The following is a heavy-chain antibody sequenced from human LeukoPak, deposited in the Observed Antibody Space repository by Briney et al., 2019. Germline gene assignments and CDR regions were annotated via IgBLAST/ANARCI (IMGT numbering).Heavy chain of an antibody. Sequence: GGSLRLSCTASGFTFSSYWMHWVRQAPGKGLVWVSRISSDGSSTSYADSVKGRFTISRDNAKNTLYLQMNSLRAEDTAMYYCASLYCTHTTCYYFDYWGQGTLVSVSS. J-gene: IGHJ4*02. CDR3: ASLYCTHTTCYYFDY. CDR2: ISSDGSST. V-gene: IGHV3-74*01. CDR1: GFTFSSYW. D-gene: IGHD2-2*01.